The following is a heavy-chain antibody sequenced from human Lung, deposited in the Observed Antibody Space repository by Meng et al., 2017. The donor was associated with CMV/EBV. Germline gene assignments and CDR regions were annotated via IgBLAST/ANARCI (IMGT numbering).Heavy chain of an antibody. Sequence: SGXGLCTPMGTXPLTCSVSGXSXSISTVWIWARQPPGKGREWIGEIDHSGGTNYNPSLRGRVTISLDKSKNQFSLTLRFVTAADTAVYYCARDPYATGWAGWGQGTLVTVSS. CDR1: GXSXSISTV. D-gene: IGHD6-19*01. J-gene: IGHJ4*02. CDR2: IDHSGGT. CDR3: ARDPYATGWAG. V-gene: IGHV4-4*02.